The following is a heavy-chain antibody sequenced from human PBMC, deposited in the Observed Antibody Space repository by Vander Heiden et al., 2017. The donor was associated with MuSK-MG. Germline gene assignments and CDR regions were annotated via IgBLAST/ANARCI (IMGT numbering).Heavy chain of an antibody. D-gene: IGHD3-3*01. V-gene: IGHV4-34*01. CDR3: ARGDYDFWRGYLDNWCDP. J-gene: IGHJ5*02. CDR1: GGSFSGYH. Sequence: QVQLQQWGAGLLKPSETLSLTCAVYGGSFSGYHWRWLRQPPGKGLGWIGEINHSGSTNYNPSLKSRVTISVDTSKNQFSLKLSSVTAADTAVYYCARGDYDFWRGYLDNWCDPWGQGTLVTVSS. CDR2: INHSGST.